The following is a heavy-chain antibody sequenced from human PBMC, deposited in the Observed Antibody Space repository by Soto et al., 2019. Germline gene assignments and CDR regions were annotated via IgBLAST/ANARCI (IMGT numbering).Heavy chain of an antibody. CDR3: ARYNDILTGYSFDY. CDR2: ISAYNGNT. D-gene: IGHD3-9*01. J-gene: IGHJ4*02. V-gene: IGHV1-18*01. CDR1: GYTFTSYG. Sequence: GASVKVSCKASGYTFTSYGISWVRQAPGQGLEWMGWISAYNGNTNYARKLQGRVTMTTDTSTSTAYMELRSLRSDDTAVYYCARYNDILTGYSFDYWGQGTLVTVSS.